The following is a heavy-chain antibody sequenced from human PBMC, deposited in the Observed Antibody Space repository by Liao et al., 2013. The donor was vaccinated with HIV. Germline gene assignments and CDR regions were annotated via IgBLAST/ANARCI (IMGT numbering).Heavy chain of an antibody. J-gene: IGHJ4*02. CDR2: IYTSGST. Sequence: QVQLQESGPGLVKPSQTLSLTCTVSGGSISSGSYYWSWLRQPAGKGLEWIGRIYTSGSTNYNPSLKSRVTISVDTSKNQFSLKLNSVTAADTAVYYCAREGFWSGYNYFDYWGQGTLVTVSS. CDR3: AREGFWSGYNYFDY. CDR1: GGSISSGSYY. D-gene: IGHD3-3*01. V-gene: IGHV4-61*02.